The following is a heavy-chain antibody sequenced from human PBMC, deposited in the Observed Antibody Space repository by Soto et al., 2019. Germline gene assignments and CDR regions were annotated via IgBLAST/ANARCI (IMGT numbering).Heavy chain of an antibody. D-gene: IGHD2-8*02. CDR1: GFTLSNAW. V-gene: IGHV3-15*07. CDR3: TTDSLFTGVLVRFDF. J-gene: IGHJ4*01. CDR2: IRSKTSGGTT. Sequence: GGSLRLSCAASGFTLSNAWINWVRQAPGKGLEWVGRIRSKTSGGTTDFVAPVKGRFAISRDDSKDMVYLQMNSLRTEDTAVYYCTTDSLFTGVLVRFDFWGHGTLVTVSS.